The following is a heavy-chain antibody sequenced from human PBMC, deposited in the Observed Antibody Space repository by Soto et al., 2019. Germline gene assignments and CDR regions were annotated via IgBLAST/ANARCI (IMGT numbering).Heavy chain of an antibody. CDR2: MNPNSGNT. Sequence: ASVKVSCKASGYTFTSYDINWVRQATGQGLEWMGWMNPNSGNTGYAQKFQGRVTMTRNTSISTAYMELSSLRSEDTAVYYCARVRYCSSTSCYAFDDWGQGTLVTVSS. V-gene: IGHV1-8*01. CDR3: ARVRYCSSTSCYAFDD. D-gene: IGHD2-2*01. CDR1: GYTFTSYD. J-gene: IGHJ4*02.